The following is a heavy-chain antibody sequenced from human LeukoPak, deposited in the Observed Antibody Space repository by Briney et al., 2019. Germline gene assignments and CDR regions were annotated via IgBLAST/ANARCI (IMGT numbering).Heavy chain of an antibody. J-gene: IGHJ4*02. V-gene: IGHV4-30-4*01. D-gene: IGHD3-10*01. CDR1: GGSISSGDYY. CDR2: IYYSGST. Sequence: PSQTLSLTCTVSGGSISSGDYYWSWLRQPPGKGLEWIGYIYYSGSTYYNPSLKSRVTISVDTSKNQFSLKLSSVTAADTAVYYCARGSIWFGEVYFDYWGQGTLVTVSS. CDR3: ARGSIWFGEVYFDY.